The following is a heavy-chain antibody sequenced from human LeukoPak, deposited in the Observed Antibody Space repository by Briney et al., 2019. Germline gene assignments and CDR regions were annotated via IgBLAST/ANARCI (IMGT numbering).Heavy chain of an antibody. D-gene: IGHD1-1*01. CDR3: ASQLRYYYGMDV. Sequence: SETLSLTCTVSGGSISSYYWSWIRQPAGKGLEWIGRSYTSGSTDYNPSLKSRVTMSVDTSKTQFSLKLSSVTAADTAVYYCASQLRYYYGMDVWGQGTTVTVSS. CDR1: GGSISSYY. V-gene: IGHV4-4*07. J-gene: IGHJ6*02. CDR2: SYTSGST.